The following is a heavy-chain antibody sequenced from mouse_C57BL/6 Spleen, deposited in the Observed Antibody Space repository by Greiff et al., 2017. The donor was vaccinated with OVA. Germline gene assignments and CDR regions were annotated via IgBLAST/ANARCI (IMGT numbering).Heavy chain of an antibody. CDR1: GYTFTSYW. CDR2: IDPSDSYT. CDR3: ARGDYYGSSYDWYFDV. Sequence: QVQLQQPGAELVRPGTSVKLSCKASGYTFTSYWMHWVKQRPGQGLEWIGVIDPSDSYTNYNQKFKGKATLTVDTSSSTAYMQLSSLTSEDSAVYYCARGDYYGSSYDWYFDVWGTGTTVTVSS. J-gene: IGHJ1*03. V-gene: IGHV1-59*01. D-gene: IGHD1-1*01.